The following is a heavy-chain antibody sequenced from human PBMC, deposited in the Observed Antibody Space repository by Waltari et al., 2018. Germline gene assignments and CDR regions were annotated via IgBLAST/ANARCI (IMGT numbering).Heavy chain of an antibody. V-gene: IGHV3-30*04. D-gene: IGHD2-21*01. CDR2: ISYNARNI. CDR1: ESTFSTYA. J-gene: IGHJ6*02. Sequence: QVQLVESGGGVVQPGRSLRLSCAASESTFSTYAMNWVRQAPGKGLEWVAVISYNARNIYYVDSVKGRFTISRDNSKKTLYLQMDSLRAEDTAVYYCARDYCDRTYCHGMDVWGQGTTVTVSS. CDR3: ARDYCDRTYCHGMDV.